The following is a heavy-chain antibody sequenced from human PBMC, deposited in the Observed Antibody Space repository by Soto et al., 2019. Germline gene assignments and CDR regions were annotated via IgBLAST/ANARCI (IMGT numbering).Heavy chain of an antibody. CDR2: MSPNSGNT. Sequence: EASVKVSCKASGYTFTTYGISWVRQAPGQGLEWMGWMSPNSGNTSYAQNFQGRVTMTTNTSTSTAYMELSSLRSEDTAVYYCARDLAGRIDYWGQGTLVTVSS. V-gene: IGHV1-8*01. D-gene: IGHD6-25*01. CDR3: ARDLAGRIDY. J-gene: IGHJ4*02. CDR1: GYTFTTYG.